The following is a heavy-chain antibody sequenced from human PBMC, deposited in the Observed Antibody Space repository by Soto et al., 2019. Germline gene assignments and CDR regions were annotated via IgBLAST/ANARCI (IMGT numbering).Heavy chain of an antibody. CDR3: ARAVGPTTRGEGY. Sequence: EVQLVESGGGLVQPGGSLRLSCAPSGFTFSTYWMHWVRQAPGKGLVWVSRITSDGSSTNYAESVKGRFTISRDNAKNTLYLQMNSLRAEDTAVYDCARAVGPTTRGEGYWGQGTLVTVSS. J-gene: IGHJ4*02. D-gene: IGHD1-26*01. CDR2: ITSDGSST. CDR1: GFTFSTYW. V-gene: IGHV3-74*01.